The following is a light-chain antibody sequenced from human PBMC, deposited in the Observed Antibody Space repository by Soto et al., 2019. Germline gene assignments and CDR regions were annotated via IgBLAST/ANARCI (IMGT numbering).Light chain of an antibody. Sequence: QSVLTRPPSVSAAPGQKVTIPCSGGSSNIGSNDVCLYQQVPGTAPKVLIYDNNKRPSGIPDRFSGSKSGTSATLGISGLQTGDEADYYCGTWHSDSYVFGSGTKVTVL. CDR1: SSNIGSND. CDR2: DNN. J-gene: IGLJ1*01. V-gene: IGLV1-51*01. CDR3: GTWHSDSYV.